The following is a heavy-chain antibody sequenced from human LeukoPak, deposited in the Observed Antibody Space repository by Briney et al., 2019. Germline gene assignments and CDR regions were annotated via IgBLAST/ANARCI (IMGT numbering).Heavy chain of an antibody. V-gene: IGHV3-74*01. CDR2: INSDGSST. D-gene: IGHD3-10*01. CDR3: ARDTYGSGSYYNAPLDY. J-gene: IGHJ4*02. Sequence: GGSLRLSCAASGFTFSSYWMHWVRQAPGKGLVWVSRINSDGSSTSYADSVKGRFTIFRDNAKNSLYLQMNSLRAEDTAVYYCARDTYGSGSYYNAPLDYWGQGTLVTVSS. CDR1: GFTFSSYW.